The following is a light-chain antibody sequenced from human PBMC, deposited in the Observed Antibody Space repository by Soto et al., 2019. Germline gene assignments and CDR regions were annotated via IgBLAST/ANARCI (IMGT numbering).Light chain of an antibody. CDR2: DNN. CDR3: GTWDTSLSAWV. Sequence: QSVLTQPPSVSAAPGQKVTISCSGSSSNIGNNYVSWYQQFPGTAPQLLIYDNNKRPSGIPDRFSGSKSGTSATLGITGIQTGEEADYYCGTWDTSLSAWVFGGGTKVTV. J-gene: IGLJ3*02. V-gene: IGLV1-51*01. CDR1: SSNIGNNY.